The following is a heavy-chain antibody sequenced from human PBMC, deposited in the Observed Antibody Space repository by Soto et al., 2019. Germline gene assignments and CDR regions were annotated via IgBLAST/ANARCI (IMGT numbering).Heavy chain of an antibody. Sequence: LSITCTVSGGSISSGNYCWSWIRQHPGKGLEWIGYIYYSGSTYYNPSLKSRVTISVDTSKNQFSLKLRSVTAADTAVYYCAGEDSTDRGMGVWRKGTTVTCSS. CDR1: GGSISSGNYC. CDR2: IYYSGST. D-gene: IGHD4-17*01. V-gene: IGHV4-31*03. J-gene: IGHJ6*04. CDR3: AGEDSTDRGMGV.